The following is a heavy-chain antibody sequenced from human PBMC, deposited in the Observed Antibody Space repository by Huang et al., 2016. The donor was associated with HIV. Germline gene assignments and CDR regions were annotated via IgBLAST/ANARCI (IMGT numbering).Heavy chain of an antibody. J-gene: IGHJ4*02. D-gene: IGHD6-19*01. CDR1: GFTFDDYA. CDR2: ISWNSGSI. Sequence: EVQLVESGGGLVQPGRSLRLSCAASGFTFDDYAMHWVRQAPGDGLGWVSGISWNSGSIGYADSVKGLFTISRDNAKNSLYLQMNSLRTEDTALYYCAKDIGIAVAGTMDYWGQGTLVTVSS. V-gene: IGHV3-9*01. CDR3: AKDIGIAVAGTMDY.